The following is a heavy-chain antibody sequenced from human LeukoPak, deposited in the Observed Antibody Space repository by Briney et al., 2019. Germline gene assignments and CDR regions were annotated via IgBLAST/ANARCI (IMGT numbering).Heavy chain of an antibody. D-gene: IGHD3-10*01. J-gene: IGHJ1*01. V-gene: IGHV4-39*01. CDR2: IYYTGST. Sequence: SETLSLTCTVSGGSISSSSNYWGWIRQPPGKGLEWIGNIYYTGSTYYNPSLRSRVTISVDMSMNQFSLKLSSVTAADTAVYYCARRWFGEIYWGQGTLVTVSS. CDR3: ARRWFGEIY. CDR1: GGSISSSSNY.